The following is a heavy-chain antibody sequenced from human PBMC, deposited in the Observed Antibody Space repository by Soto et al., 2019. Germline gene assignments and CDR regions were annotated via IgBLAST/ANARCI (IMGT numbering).Heavy chain of an antibody. V-gene: IGHV1-2*04. J-gene: IGHJ6*02. D-gene: IGHD5-18*01. CDR3: ARDAAMGDYYHYGLDV. CDR2: INPSSGGA. CDR1: GYTFTGYY. Sequence: ASVKVSCKASGYTFTGYYLHWVRQAPGQGLEWMGWINPSSGGANIAQKFQGWVTMTRDTSIDTAYMELTRLRSDDTAVYYCARDAAMGDYYHYGLDVWGQGTPVTVSS.